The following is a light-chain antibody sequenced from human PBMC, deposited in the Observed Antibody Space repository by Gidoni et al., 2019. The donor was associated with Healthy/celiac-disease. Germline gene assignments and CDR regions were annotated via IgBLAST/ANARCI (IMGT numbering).Light chain of an antibody. J-gene: IGLJ2*01. CDR3: YSTDNSGTLSV. V-gene: IGLV3-10*01. CDR1: ALPKKY. CDR2: EDN. Sequence: SYELTQQPSVSVSPGQTARITCSGDALPKKYAYWYQQKSGQAPVLVIYEDNKRHSGTPERFSGSSSGTMATLTISGAQVEDEGDYYCYSTDNSGTLSVFGGGTKLTVL.